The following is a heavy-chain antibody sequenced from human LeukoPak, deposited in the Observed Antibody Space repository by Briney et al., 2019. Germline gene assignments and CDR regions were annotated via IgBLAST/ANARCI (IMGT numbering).Heavy chain of an antibody. D-gene: IGHD5-18*01. J-gene: IGHJ3*02. CDR1: GGSISSSSYY. Sequence: SETLSLTCTVSGGSISSSSYYWGWIRQPPGKGLEWIGNIYYSGCTYYNPSLKSRVSISVDTSKKHFSLRLSSVTAADTAVYYCARLGGYSYGYSGAFDIWGQGTMVTVSS. CDR3: ARLGGYSYGYSGAFDI. V-gene: IGHV4-39*02. CDR2: IYYSGCT.